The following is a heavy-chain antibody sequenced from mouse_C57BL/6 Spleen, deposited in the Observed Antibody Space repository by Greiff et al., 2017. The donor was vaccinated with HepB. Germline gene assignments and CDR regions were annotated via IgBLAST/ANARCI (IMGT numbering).Heavy chain of an antibody. V-gene: IGHV5-4*01. D-gene: IGHD2-1*01. J-gene: IGHJ3*01. CDR1: GFTFSSYA. CDR3: ARDGNYGNFAY. Sequence: DVKLVESGGGLVKPGGSLKLSCAASGFTFSSYAMSWVRQTPEKRLEWVATISDGGSYTYYPDNVKGRFTISRDNAKNNLYLQMSHLKSEDTAMYYCARDGNYGNFAYWGQGTLVTVSA. CDR2: ISDGGSYT.